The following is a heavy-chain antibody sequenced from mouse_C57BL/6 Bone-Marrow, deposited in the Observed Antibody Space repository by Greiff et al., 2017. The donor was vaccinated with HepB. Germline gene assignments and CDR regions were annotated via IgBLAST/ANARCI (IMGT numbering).Heavy chain of an antibody. D-gene: IGHD2-4*01. J-gene: IGHJ4*01. CDR2: IRSKSNNYAT. CDR3: VRQGDYDGSFYYAMDY. V-gene: IGHV10-1*01. CDR1: GFSFNTYA. Sequence: GGGLVQPKGSLTLSCAASGFSFNTYAMNWVRQAPGKGLEWVARIRSKSNNYATYYADSVKDRFTISRDDSESMLYLQMNNLKTEDTAMYYCVRQGDYDGSFYYAMDYWGQGTSVTVSS.